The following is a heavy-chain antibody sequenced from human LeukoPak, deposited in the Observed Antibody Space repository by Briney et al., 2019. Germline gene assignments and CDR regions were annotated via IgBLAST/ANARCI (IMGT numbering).Heavy chain of an antibody. CDR3: ARDLGSSSWYRGYYYYGMDV. V-gene: IGHV3-7*03. CDR1: GFTFSSYW. CDR2: IKQDGSEK. D-gene: IGHD6-13*01. J-gene: IGHJ6*02. Sequence: GGSLRLSCAASGFTFSSYWMSWVRQAPGKGLAWVANIKQDGSEKYYVDSVKGRFTISRDNAKNSLYLQMNSLRAEDTAVYYCARDLGSSSWYRGYYYYGMDVWGQGTTVTVSS.